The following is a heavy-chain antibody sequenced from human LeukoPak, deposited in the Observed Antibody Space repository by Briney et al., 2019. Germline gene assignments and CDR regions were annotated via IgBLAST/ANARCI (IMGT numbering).Heavy chain of an antibody. Sequence: SETLSLTCTVSGGSISSGRYYWNWIRQPAGKGLEWIGHIFTSGSTYYNPSLKSRVTISVDTSKNQFSLKLSSVTAADTAVYYCARARVMITSLGDYRGQGTLVTVSS. CDR2: IFTSGST. J-gene: IGHJ4*02. D-gene: IGHD3-16*01. CDR1: GGSISSGRYY. CDR3: ARARVMITSLGDY. V-gene: IGHV4-61*09.